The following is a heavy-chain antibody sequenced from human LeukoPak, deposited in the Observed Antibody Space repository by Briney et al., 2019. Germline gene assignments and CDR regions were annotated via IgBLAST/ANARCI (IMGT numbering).Heavy chain of an antibody. D-gene: IGHD1-26*01. V-gene: IGHV4-30-2*01. CDR3: ARGSGSYSSDYYYGIDV. CDR2: IYHSGST. J-gene: IGHJ6*02. Sequence: SETLSLTCAVSGGSISSGGYSWSWIRQPPGKGLEWIGYIYHSGSTYYNPSLKSRVVISVDTSKNQFSLKLSSVTAADTAVYYCARGSGSYSSDYYYGIDVWGQGTTVTVSS. CDR1: GGSISSGGYS.